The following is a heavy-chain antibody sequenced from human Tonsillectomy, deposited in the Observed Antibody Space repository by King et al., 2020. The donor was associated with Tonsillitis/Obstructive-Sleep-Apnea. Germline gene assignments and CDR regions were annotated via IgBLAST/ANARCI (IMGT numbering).Heavy chain of an antibody. CDR1: GGSISSYY. CDR3: AALEGITIFGVSHDAFDI. J-gene: IGHJ3*02. V-gene: IGHV4-59*01. D-gene: IGHD3-3*01. Sequence: VQLQESGPGLVKPSETLSLTCTVSGGSISSYYWSWIRQPPGKGLEWIGYIYYSGSTNYNPSLKSRVTISVDTSKNQFSLKLSSVTAADTAVYYCAALEGITIFGVSHDAFDIWGQGTMVTVSS. CDR2: IYYSGST.